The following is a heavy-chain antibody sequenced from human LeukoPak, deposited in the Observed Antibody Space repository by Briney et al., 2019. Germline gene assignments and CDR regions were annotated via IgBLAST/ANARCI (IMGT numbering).Heavy chain of an antibody. CDR2: IYHSGST. CDR3: ASISHLDY. V-gene: IGHV4-38-2*02. Sequence: PSETLSLTCTVSGYSISSGYYWGWIRQPPGKGLEWIGSIYHSGSTYYNPSLKSRVTISVDTSKNQFSLKLSSVTAADTAVYYCASISHLDYRGQGTLVTVSS. CDR1: GYSISSGYY. J-gene: IGHJ4*02.